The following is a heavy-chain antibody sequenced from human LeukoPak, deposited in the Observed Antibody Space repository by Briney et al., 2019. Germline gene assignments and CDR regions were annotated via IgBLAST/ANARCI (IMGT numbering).Heavy chain of an antibody. V-gene: IGHV4-59*01. J-gene: IGHJ5*02. CDR3: ARGDPGFPFDP. D-gene: IGHD1-1*01. CDR2: IYYSGSA. CDR1: GGSISSYY. Sequence: PSETLSITCTVSGGSISSYYWSWIRQPPGKGLEWIGYIYYSGSANYNPSLKSRVTISVDTSKNQFSLKLSSVTAADTAVYYCARGDPGFPFDPWGQGTLVTVSS.